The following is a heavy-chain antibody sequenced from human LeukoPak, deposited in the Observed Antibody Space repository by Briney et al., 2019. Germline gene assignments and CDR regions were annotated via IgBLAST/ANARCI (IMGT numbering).Heavy chain of an antibody. D-gene: IGHD5-12*01. Sequence: GGSLRLSCAASEFTFSSYSMNWVRQAPGKGLEWVSSISSSSEFIYYADSVKGRFTISRDNARNSLYLQMNSLRAEDTAVYYCARGPSGYHNTGGQGTLVTVSS. CDR1: EFTFSSYS. V-gene: IGHV3-21*01. CDR2: ISSSSEFI. CDR3: ARGPSGYHNT. J-gene: IGHJ4*02.